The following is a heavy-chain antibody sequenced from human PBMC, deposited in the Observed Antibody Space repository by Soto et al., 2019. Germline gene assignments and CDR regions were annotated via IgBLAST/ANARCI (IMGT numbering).Heavy chain of an antibody. CDR1: GFTFSDYY. CDR3: ASWSRIVGATTDFDY. V-gene: IGHV3-11*01. J-gene: IGHJ4*02. Sequence: GGSLRLSCAASGFTFSDYYMSWMRQAPGKGLEWVSYISSSGSTIYYADSVKGRFTISRDNAKNSLYLQMNSLRAEDTAVYYCASWSRIVGATTDFDYWGQGTLVTVSS. D-gene: IGHD1-26*01. CDR2: ISSSGSTI.